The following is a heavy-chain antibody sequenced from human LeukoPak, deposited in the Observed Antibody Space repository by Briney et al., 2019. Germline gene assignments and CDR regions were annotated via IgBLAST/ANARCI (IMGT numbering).Heavy chain of an antibody. CDR2: IYYSGST. CDR3: ATRKSTVTSYYYYYYMDV. J-gene: IGHJ6*03. CDR1: GGSISSSSYY. D-gene: IGHD4-11*01. Sequence: PSETLSLTCTVSGGSISSSSYYWGWIHQPPGKGLEWIGSIYYSGSTYYNPSLKSRVTISVDTSKNQFSLKLSSVTAADTAVYYCATRKSTVTSYYYYYYMDVWGKGTTVTVSS. V-gene: IGHV4-39*01.